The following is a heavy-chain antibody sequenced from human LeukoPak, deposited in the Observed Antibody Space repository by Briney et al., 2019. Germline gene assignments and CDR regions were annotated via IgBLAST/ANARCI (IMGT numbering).Heavy chain of an antibody. CDR3: ARVDGDYDGNYYYYYGMDV. D-gene: IGHD4-23*01. CDR2: INPNSGGT. CDR1: GYTFTGYY. V-gene: IGHV1-2*02. J-gene: IGHJ6*02. Sequence: ASVKVSCKASGYTFTGYYMHWVRQAPGQGLEWMGWINPNSGGTNYAQKFRGRVTMTRDTSISTAYMELSRLRSDDTAVYYCARVDGDYDGNYYYYYGMDVWGQGTTVTVSS.